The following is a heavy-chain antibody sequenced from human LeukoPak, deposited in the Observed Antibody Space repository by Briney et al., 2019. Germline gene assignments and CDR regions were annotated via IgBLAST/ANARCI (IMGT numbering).Heavy chain of an antibody. CDR1: GFTFSSYG. CDR3: AKRGAGGNSDSNDSGMAV. V-gene: IGHV3-23*01. D-gene: IGHD1-26*01. CDR2: ITGSGRST. J-gene: IGHJ6*02. Sequence: GGSLRLSCAASGFTFSSYGMRWVRQAPGKGLEWVSSITGSGRSTYYADSVKGRFTISRDNSKNTLYLQMNSLRVDDTAVYYCAKRGAGGNSDSNDSGMAVWGQGTMVTVSS.